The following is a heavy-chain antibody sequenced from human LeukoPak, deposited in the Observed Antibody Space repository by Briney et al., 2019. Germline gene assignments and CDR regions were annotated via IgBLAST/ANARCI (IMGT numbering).Heavy chain of an antibody. CDR2: INPNSGGT. D-gene: IGHD5-12*01. CDR1: GYTFTSYG. Sequence: GASVKVSCKASGYTFTSYGISWVRQAPGQGLEWMGWINPNSGGTNYAQKFQGRVTMTRDTSISTAYMELSRLRSDDTAVYYCAREVGYGKPNWFDPWGQGTLVTVSS. V-gene: IGHV1-2*02. J-gene: IGHJ5*02. CDR3: AREVGYGKPNWFDP.